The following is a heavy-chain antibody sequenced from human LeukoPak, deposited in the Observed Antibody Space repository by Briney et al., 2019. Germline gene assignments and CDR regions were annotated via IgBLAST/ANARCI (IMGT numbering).Heavy chain of an antibody. D-gene: IGHD3-9*01. CDR1: GYSFPNYW. Sequence: GESLKISCKGSGYSFPNYWIGWVRQMPGRGLEWMGIIYPGDSETRYNPSFQGQVTISADKSINTAYLQWSSLKASDTAMYYCARHLVYDTGYCDFWGQGTLVTVSS. J-gene: IGHJ4*02. CDR3: ARHLVYDTGYCDF. V-gene: IGHV5-51*01. CDR2: IYPGDSET.